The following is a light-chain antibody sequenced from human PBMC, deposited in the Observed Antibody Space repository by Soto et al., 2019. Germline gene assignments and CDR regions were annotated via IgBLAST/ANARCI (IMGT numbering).Light chain of an antibody. CDR3: SSYTSSSTLV. Sequence: QSALTQPASVSRSPGQSIAISCTGTSSDVGGYNYVSWYQQHPGKAPKLIIYDVSSRPSGVSDRFSGSKSVHTASLTISGLQAEDEADYYCSSYTSSSTLVFGGGTKVTVL. V-gene: IGLV2-14*03. CDR1: SSDVGGYNY. J-gene: IGLJ2*01. CDR2: DVS.